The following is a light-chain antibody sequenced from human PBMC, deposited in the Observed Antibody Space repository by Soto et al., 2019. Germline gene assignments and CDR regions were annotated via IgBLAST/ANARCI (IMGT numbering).Light chain of an antibody. Sequence: DIQMTQAPSTLSASVGDRVTITCRASQSISNCLAWYQQKPGTAPKLLIYAASTLESGVPSRFSHIRSGTEFTLTVSSLQPDDFATYYCQQYNDSFPYTFGQGTKLEIK. J-gene: IGKJ2*01. CDR1: QSISNC. CDR3: QQYNDSFPYT. CDR2: AAS. V-gene: IGKV1-5*03.